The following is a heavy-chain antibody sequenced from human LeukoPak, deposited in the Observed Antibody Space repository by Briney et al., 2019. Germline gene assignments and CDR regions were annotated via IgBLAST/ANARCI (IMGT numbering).Heavy chain of an antibody. J-gene: IGHJ3*02. CDR2: ISSSDDST. Sequence: GGSLRLSCAASGFIFSSYAMTWVRRAPGKGLEWVSSISSSDDSTYYADSVKGRFAISRDNSKNTLYLQMNSLRAEDTAVYYCAKDLTAGGIGYRTNAFDKWGQGTMVTVSS. CDR1: GFIFSSYA. V-gene: IGHV3-23*01. CDR3: AKDLTAGGIGYRTNAFDK. D-gene: IGHD3-22*01.